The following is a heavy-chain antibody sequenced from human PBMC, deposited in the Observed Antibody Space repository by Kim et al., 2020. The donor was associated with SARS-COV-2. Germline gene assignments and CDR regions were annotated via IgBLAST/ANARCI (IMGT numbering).Heavy chain of an antibody. D-gene: IGHD3-10*01. Sequence: GGSLRLSCTASGFTFGDYAMSWFRQAPGKGLEWVGFIRNKAYGGKTEYAASVKGRFTISRDDSKRIAYLQMNSLKTEDTYVYYCTRDGRDLWFGEFRPYYYYGMDVWGQGTTAAVSS. CDR2: IRNKAYGGKT. CDR3: TRDGRDLWFGEFRPYYYYGMDV. CDR1: GFTFGDYA. J-gene: IGHJ6*01. V-gene: IGHV3-49*03.